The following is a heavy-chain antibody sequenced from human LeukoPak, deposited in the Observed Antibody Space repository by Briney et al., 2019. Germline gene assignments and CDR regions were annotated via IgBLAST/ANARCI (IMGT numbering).Heavy chain of an antibody. CDR2: VYSDGKT. CDR3: TRGRLSLNH. J-gene: IGHJ5*02. CDR1: GFTVTYSY. D-gene: IGHD6-25*01. Sequence: GGSLSPSRAASGFTVTYSYMNWVRQAPGKGLEWVSVVYSDGKTYYADSVKGRFTISRDNSKNTVYLQMNSLRDEDTAVYYCTRGRLSLNHWGGGTLVTVSS. V-gene: IGHV3-53*01.